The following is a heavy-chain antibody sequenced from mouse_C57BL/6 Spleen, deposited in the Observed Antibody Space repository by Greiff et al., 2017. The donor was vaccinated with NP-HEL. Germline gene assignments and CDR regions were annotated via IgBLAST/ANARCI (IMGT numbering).Heavy chain of an antibody. V-gene: IGHV6-3*01. J-gene: IGHJ4*01. CDR2: IRLKSDNYAT. D-gene: IGHD2-5*01. Sequence: EVQGVESGGGLVQPGGSMKLSCVASGFTFSNYWMNWVRQSPEKGLEWVAQIRLKSDNYATHYAESVKGRFTISRDDSKSRVYLQINNFRSAYTGIYYCTSHYDYAIDYWGQGTSVTVSS. CDR3: TSHYDYAIDY. CDR1: GFTFSNYW.